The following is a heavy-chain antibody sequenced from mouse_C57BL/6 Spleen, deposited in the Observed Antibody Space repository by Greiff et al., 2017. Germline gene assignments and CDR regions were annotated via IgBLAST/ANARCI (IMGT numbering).Heavy chain of an antibody. V-gene: IGHV1-9*01. D-gene: IGHD3-2*01. Sequence: QVQLQQSGAELMKPGASVKLSCKATGYTFTGYWIEWVKQRPGHGLEWIGKIFPGSGSTNYNEKFKGKATFTVDTSSNTAYMQLSSLTTEDSAMFYCARKDPLRQLYCDYWGQGTTLTVSS. J-gene: IGHJ2*01. CDR3: ARKDPLRQLYCDY. CDR1: GYTFTGYW. CDR2: IFPGSGST.